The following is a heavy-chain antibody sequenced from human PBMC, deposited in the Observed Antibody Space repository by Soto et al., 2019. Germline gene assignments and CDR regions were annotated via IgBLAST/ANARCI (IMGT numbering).Heavy chain of an antibody. CDR3: ASGKRQMTQDKMGFYYYMDV. Sequence: QVQLVQSGAEVKKPGSSVRISCAASGATFNDYTFTWVRRAPGQGVEWMGRVIPLLDASNYAEKFQDRVKITADRSTSTGYMELSGLKSEDSAIYYCASGKRQMTQDKMGFYYYMDVWGKGTTVTVSS. J-gene: IGHJ6*03. V-gene: IGHV1-69*08. CDR2: VIPLLDAS. D-gene: IGHD2-15*01. CDR1: GATFNDYT.